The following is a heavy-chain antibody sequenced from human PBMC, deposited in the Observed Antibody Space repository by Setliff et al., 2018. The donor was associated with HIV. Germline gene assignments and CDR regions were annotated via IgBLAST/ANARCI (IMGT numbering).Heavy chain of an antibody. J-gene: IGHJ5*02. Sequence: AASVKVSCKASGYTFTSYYMHWVRQAPGQGLEWMGIINPSGGSTSYAQKFQGRVTMTRDTSTSTVYMELRNLRSDDTAVYFCTRSSSDWIQVRFDPWGQGTLVTVSS. CDR2: INPSGGST. D-gene: IGHD6-19*01. V-gene: IGHV1-46*01. CDR1: GYTFTSYY. CDR3: TRSSSDWIQVRFDP.